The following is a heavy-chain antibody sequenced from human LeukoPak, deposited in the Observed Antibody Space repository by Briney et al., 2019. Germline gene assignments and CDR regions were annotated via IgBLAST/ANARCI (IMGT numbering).Heavy chain of an antibody. CDR1: GYTFTDYS. V-gene: IGHV1-2*02. J-gene: IGHJ3*02. CDR3: ARTKSSSWHDAFDI. Sequence: GASVKVSCKASGYTFTDYSIHWVRLAPGQGLEWMGWINPNSDVTNYAQKFQGRVTMTRDTSISTAYMELTWLRSDDTAVYYCARTKSSSWHDAFDIWGQGTMVTVSS. CDR2: INPNSDVT. D-gene: IGHD6-13*01.